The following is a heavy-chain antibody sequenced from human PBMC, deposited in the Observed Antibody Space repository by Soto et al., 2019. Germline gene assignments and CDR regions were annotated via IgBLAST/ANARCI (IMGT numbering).Heavy chain of an antibody. V-gene: IGHV3-48*02. Sequence: GGSLRLSCAASGFTFSTYSMNWVRQAPGKGLEWVSYISSSSGTIYDADSVKGRFTITRDNAKNSLYLQMNSLRDEDTAVYYCARYYYDGSGHWTFDYWGQGTLVTVSS. D-gene: IGHD3-22*01. J-gene: IGHJ4*02. CDR3: ARYYYDGSGHWTFDY. CDR1: GFTFSTYS. CDR2: ISSSSGTI.